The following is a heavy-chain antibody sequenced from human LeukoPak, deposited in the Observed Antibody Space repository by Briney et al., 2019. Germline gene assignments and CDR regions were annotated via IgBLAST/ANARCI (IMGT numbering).Heavy chain of an antibody. D-gene: IGHD7-27*01. Sequence: PQTLSLTCTVSGGSISSGDYYWSWIRQPPGKSLEWIGYIYYSGSTYYNPSLKSRVTISVDTSKNQFSLKLSSVTAADTAVYYCARTETGNFDYWGQGTLVTVSS. CDR1: GGSISSGDYY. CDR2: IYYSGST. CDR3: ARTETGNFDY. V-gene: IGHV4-30-4*01. J-gene: IGHJ4*02.